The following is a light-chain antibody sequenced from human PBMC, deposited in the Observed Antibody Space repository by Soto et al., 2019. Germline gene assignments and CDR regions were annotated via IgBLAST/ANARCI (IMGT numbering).Light chain of an antibody. CDR2: KAS. Sequence: DIQMTQSPSTLSASVGDRVTITCRASQSISSWLAWYQQKPGKAPKLLIYKASSVESGVPSRFSGSGSGTEFTRTISTLQPDDFATYYYQQFETFGQGTKVEIK. J-gene: IGKJ1*01. V-gene: IGKV1-5*03. CDR1: QSISSW. CDR3: QQFET.